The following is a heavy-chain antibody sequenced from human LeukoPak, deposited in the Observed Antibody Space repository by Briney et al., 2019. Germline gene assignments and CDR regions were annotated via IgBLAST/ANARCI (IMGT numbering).Heavy chain of an antibody. V-gene: IGHV3-30*18. Sequence: GGSLRLSCAASGFTFSSYGMHWVRQAPGKGLEWVAVISYDGSNKYYADSVKGRFTISRDNSKNTLYLQMNSLRAEDTAVYYCAKEDGDSSGYDSLCNDYWGQGTLVTVSS. CDR2: ISYDGSNK. CDR3: AKEDGDSSGYDSLCNDY. J-gene: IGHJ4*02. D-gene: IGHD3-22*01. CDR1: GFTFSSYG.